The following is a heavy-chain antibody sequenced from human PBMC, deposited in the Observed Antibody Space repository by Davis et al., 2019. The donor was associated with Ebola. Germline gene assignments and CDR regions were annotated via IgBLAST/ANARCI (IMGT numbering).Heavy chain of an antibody. Sequence: PSETLSLTCTVPGVSISTHYWSWIRQPPGKRLEWIGSIYYTGSAYYNSSLASRATISVDTSKNQFSLKLTSVTAADTAMYYCSERGSSVWGQGTLVTVSS. J-gene: IGHJ4*02. CDR1: GVSISTHY. D-gene: IGHD3-10*01. CDR3: SERGSSV. V-gene: IGHV4-59*03. CDR2: IYYTGSA.